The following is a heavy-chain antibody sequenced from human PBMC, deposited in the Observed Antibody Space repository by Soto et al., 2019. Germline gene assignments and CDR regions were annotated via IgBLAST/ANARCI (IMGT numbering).Heavy chain of an antibody. J-gene: IGHJ4*02. D-gene: IGHD3-10*01. Sequence: EVQLVESGGGLVKPGGSLRLSCAASGFTFSGHTINWVRQAPGKGLEWVSSVSRSSSYIYYADSVKGRFTVSRDNAEKSLYLQMNSLRAEDTAMYYCARCMGFDGSGYAFFDSWGQGTLVTVSS. V-gene: IGHV3-21*01. CDR2: VSRSSSYI. CDR1: GFTFSGHT. CDR3: ARCMGFDGSGYAFFDS.